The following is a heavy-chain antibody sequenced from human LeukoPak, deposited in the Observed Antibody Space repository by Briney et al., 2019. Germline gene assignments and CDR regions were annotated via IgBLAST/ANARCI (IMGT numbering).Heavy chain of an antibody. CDR3: ARGNLVATLYFDY. J-gene: IGHJ4*02. V-gene: IGHV4-59*01. Sequence: PSETLSLTCTASGGSISSYYWSWIRQPPGKGLEWIGYIYYSGSTNYNPSLKSRVTISVDTSKNQFSLKLSSVTAADTAVYYCARGNLVATLYFDYWGQGALVTVSS. D-gene: IGHD5-12*01. CDR1: GGSISSYY. CDR2: IYYSGST.